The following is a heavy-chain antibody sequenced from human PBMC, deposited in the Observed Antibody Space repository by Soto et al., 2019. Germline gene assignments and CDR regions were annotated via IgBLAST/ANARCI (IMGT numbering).Heavy chain of an antibody. V-gene: IGHV3-15*01. J-gene: IGHJ4*02. CDR1: GFTFSNAW. Sequence: EVQLVESGGGLVKPGGSLRLSCAASGFTFSNAWMSWVRQAPGKGLEWVGRIKSKVDSATTDYAAPVKGRFSISRDDSRNTLYPQMNSLKIEDTAVYYCTTDDPINRNWGQGTLVTVSS. CDR2: IKSKVDSATT. CDR3: TTDDPINRN.